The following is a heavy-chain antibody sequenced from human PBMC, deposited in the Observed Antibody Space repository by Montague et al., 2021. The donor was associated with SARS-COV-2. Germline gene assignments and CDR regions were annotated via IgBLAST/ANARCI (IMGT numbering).Heavy chain of an antibody. CDR2: IYNSGTT. J-gene: IGHJ4*02. D-gene: IGHD2-21*01. CDR1: GASISGYF. V-gene: IGHV4-4*07. Sequence: SETLSLTCTVSGASISGYFWSWIRQPAGKGLEWIGRIYNSGTTNYNPSLRSRVTMSVDTFKNQFSLKVNSVTAADTAVYYCARGYYRGNGDFFDYWGQGTLVTVSS. CDR3: ARGYYRGNGDFFDY.